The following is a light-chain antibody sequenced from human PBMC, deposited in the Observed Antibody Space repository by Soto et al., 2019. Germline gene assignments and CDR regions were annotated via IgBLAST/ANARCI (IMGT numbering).Light chain of an antibody. CDR1: LSNIGAGFD. V-gene: IGLV1-40*01. Sequence: QSVLTQPPSVSGAPGQTATISCTGSLSNIGAGFDVHWYQQLPATAPKVLIYGNSYRPSGVPDRFSASKSGTSASLAITGLQAEDEAEDYCQSYDRSLSGYVVFGGGTKLTVL. CDR2: GNS. J-gene: IGLJ2*01. CDR3: QSYDRSLSGYVV.